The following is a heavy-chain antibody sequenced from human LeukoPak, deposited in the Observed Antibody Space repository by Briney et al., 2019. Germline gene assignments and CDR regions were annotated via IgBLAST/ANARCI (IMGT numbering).Heavy chain of an antibody. V-gene: IGHV3-73*01. J-gene: IGHJ6*02. CDR3: TRRHIAARPGYYYGMDV. CDR1: GFTFSGSA. D-gene: IGHD6-6*01. CDR2: IRSKANSYAT. Sequence: GGSLKLSCAASGFTFSGSAMHWVRQASGKGLEWVGRIRSKANSYATAYAASVKGRFTISRDDSKNTAYLQMNSLKTEDTAVYYCTRRHIAARPGYYYGMDVWGQGTTVTVSS.